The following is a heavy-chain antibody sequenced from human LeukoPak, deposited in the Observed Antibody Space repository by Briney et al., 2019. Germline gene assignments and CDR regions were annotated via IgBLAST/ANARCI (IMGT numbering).Heavy chain of an antibody. Sequence: SETLSLTCAVYGASFSGYYWSWIRQPPGKGLEWIGEINHSGSTNYNPSLKSRVTISVDTSKNQFSLKLSSVTAADTVVYYCARVIVGATISPFDYWGQGTLVTVSS. CDR1: GASFSGYY. V-gene: IGHV4-34*01. J-gene: IGHJ4*02. D-gene: IGHD1-26*01. CDR3: ARVIVGATISPFDY. CDR2: INHSGST.